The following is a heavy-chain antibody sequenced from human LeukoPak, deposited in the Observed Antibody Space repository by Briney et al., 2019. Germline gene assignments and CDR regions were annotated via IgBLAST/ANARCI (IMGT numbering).Heavy chain of an antibody. CDR3: AKADWYYFDY. CDR2: IRYDGSNK. Sequence: GGSLRLSCAASGFTFSSYGMHWVRQAPGKGLEWVAFIRYDGSNKYYADSVKGRFTISRDNSKNTLYLQMSSLRAEDTAVYYCAKADWYYFDYWGQGTLVTVSS. V-gene: IGHV3-30*02. J-gene: IGHJ4*02. D-gene: IGHD3-9*01. CDR1: GFTFSSYG.